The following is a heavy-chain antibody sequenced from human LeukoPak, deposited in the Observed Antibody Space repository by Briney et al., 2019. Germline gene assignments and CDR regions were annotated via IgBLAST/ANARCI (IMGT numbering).Heavy chain of an antibody. J-gene: IGHJ4*02. V-gene: IGHV4-39*01. CDR2: IYYSGGT. CDR3: ARLFSSSPDY. Sequence: SETLPLTCSVSGDSISSRTYYWGWIRQSPGKGLEWIGSIYYSGGTYSNPSLKSRVTMSVDTSRNQFSLKLSSVTAADTAVYYCARLFSSSPDYWGQGAPVTVSS. CDR1: GDSISSRTYY. D-gene: IGHD6-13*01.